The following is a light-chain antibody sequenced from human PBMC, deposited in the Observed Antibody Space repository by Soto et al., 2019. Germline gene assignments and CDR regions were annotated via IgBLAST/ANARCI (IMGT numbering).Light chain of an antibody. CDR2: DAS. CDR3: QEFNSYPQGFT. V-gene: IGKV1-13*02. Sequence: AIQLTQSPSALSASVGARVTITCRASQGISSALAWYQQKPGKPPKLLIFDASSLESGVPSRFSGSGSGTDFTLTISILQPEDFATYYCQEFNSYPQGFTFGPGTKVDIK. J-gene: IGKJ3*01. CDR1: QGISSA.